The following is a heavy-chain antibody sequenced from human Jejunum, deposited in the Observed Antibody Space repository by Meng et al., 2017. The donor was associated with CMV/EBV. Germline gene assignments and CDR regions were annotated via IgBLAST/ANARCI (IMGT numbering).Heavy chain of an antibody. CDR3: AKAGTLGRTGFDC. V-gene: IGHV3-30*02. CDR2: IRSDGANQ. CDR1: GFRFSNYG. D-gene: IGHD2-8*02. J-gene: IGHJ4*02. Sequence: CAASGFRFSNYGIHWVRQAPGKGLEWVAFIRSDGANQYYVDYLKGRITISRDNYKNTVSLQMSSLTAEDTGVYYCAKAGTLGRTGFDCWGQGTLVTVSS.